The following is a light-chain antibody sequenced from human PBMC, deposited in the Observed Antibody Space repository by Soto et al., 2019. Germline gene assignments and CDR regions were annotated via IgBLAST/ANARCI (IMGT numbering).Light chain of an antibody. CDR3: SSYTGGNPSYV. CDR1: RSDLGAYNY. V-gene: IGLV2-14*01. J-gene: IGLJ1*01. Sequence: QSELTQPAYVSGSPGQSITISCTGTRSDLGAYNYVSWYQQHPGKAPKLMIYEVTIRPSGVSDRFSGSKSGNTASLTVSGLQAEDEADYYCSSYTGGNPSYVFGTGTKVTVL. CDR2: EVT.